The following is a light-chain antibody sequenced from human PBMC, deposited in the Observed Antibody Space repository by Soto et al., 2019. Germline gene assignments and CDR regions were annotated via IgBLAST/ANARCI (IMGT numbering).Light chain of an antibody. CDR2: GAS. CDR1: QSVSSN. Sequence: EIVMTQSPATLSVSPGERVILSCRASQSVSSNLAWYQQKPGQAPRLLIYGASTRATGIPARFSGSGSGTEFTLTISSLQSEDFAVYYCQQSEHTFGQGTKLEIK. V-gene: IGKV3-15*01. CDR3: QQSEHT. J-gene: IGKJ2*01.